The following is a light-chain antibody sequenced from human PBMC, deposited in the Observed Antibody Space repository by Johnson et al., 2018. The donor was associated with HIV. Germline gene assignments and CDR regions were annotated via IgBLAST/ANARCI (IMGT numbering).Light chain of an antibody. J-gene: IGLJ1*01. V-gene: IGLV1-51*02. Sequence: QSVLTQPPSVSAAPGQKVTISCSGSSSNIGNNYVSWYQQLPGTAPKLLIYENNKRPSGIPDRFSGSKSGTSATLGITGLQTGDEADYYCGTWASRLSAYVFGTGTKVTVL. CDR2: ENN. CDR1: SSNIGNNY. CDR3: GTWASRLSAYV.